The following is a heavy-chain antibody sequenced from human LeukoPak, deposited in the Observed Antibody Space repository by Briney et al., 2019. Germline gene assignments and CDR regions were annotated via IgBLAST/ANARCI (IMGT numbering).Heavy chain of an antibody. V-gene: IGHV4-59*08. J-gene: IGHJ3*02. CDR2: IYYSGST. CDR3: ARHVELSSSEAFDI. CDR1: RGSISRYY. Sequence: SETLSLTCTVSRGSISRYYWSWIRQPPGKGLEWIGYIYYSGSTSYNPSLKSRVTISVDTSKNQFSLKLSSVTAADTAVYYCARHVELSSSEAFDIWGQGTMVTVSS. D-gene: IGHD6-13*01.